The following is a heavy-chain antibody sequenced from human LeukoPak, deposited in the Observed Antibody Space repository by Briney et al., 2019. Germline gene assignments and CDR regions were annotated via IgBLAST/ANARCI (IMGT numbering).Heavy chain of an antibody. CDR1: GFTFSRYW. J-gene: IGHJ4*02. CDR2: IKEDGSET. Sequence: GGSLRLSCAASGFTFSRYWMSWVRQAPGKGLKWVANIKEDGSETYYADSVKGRFTISRDNAKSSLFLQMNSLRAEDTAVYYCARNDEFTLGTDSWGQGTLVTVSS. V-gene: IGHV3-7*01. CDR3: ARNDEFTLGTDS. D-gene: IGHD3-16*01.